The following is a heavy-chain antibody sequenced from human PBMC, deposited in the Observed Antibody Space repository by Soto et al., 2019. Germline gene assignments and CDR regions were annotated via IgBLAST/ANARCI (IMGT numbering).Heavy chain of an antibody. D-gene: IGHD3-3*01. CDR2: IYQSGTT. Sequence: PSETLSLTCTVSGGSISSGGYSWNWIRQPPGKGLEWIGNIYQSGTTDYNPSLKSRVTISVDSSKNQFSLKLSSVTAADTAVYYCARFFGLGTAKYYFDYWGHGTLVTVS. V-gene: IGHV4-30-2*01. J-gene: IGHJ4*01. CDR1: GGSISSGGYS. CDR3: ARFFGLGTAKYYFDY.